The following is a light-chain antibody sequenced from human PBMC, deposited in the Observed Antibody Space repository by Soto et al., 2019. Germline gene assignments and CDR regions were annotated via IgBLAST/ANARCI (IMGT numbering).Light chain of an antibody. CDR1: QSISTY. CDR2: GAS. CDR3: QQTFITPPLT. V-gene: IGKV1-39*01. J-gene: IGKJ4*01. Sequence: DIQMTQSPSSLSASIGDRITITCRASQSISTYLNWYQQKPGKAPSLLIYGASTLQSGVPSRFSGSGSAIDFTLTISSLQPEDFATYYCQQTFITPPLTFGGGTKVEIK.